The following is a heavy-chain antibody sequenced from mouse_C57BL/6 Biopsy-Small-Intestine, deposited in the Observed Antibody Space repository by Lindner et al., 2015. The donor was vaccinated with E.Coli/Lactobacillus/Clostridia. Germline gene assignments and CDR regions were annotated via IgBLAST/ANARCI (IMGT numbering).Heavy chain of an antibody. CDR1: GYILANND. V-gene: IGHV1-84*02. CDR2: MNFNSGNT. D-gene: IGHD2-14*01. J-gene: IGHJ3*01. CDR3: TKGSYRSTWSTPHDFDY. Sequence: SVKVSCKASGYILANNDINWVRQATGHGLEWMGWMNFNSGNTGYAQKFQGRVTMTRDTSMTTAFMELSSLRSEDTAVYYCTKGSYRSTWSTPHDFDYWGQGTLVTVS.